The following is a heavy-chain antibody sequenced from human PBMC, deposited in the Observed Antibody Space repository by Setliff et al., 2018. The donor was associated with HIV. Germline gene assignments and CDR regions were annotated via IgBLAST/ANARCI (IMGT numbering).Heavy chain of an antibody. V-gene: IGHV3-48*04. CDR2: ISSSSSTI. CDR1: GFTFSSYS. CDR3: ASDWDNSGLNAFDI. Sequence: PGGSLRLSCAASGFTFSSYSMNWVRQAPGKGLEWVSYISSSSSTIYYADSVKGRFTIARDNAKNSLYLQMNSLRAEDTDVYYCASDWDNSGLNAFDIWGQGTMVTVSS. J-gene: IGHJ3*02. D-gene: IGHD3-22*01.